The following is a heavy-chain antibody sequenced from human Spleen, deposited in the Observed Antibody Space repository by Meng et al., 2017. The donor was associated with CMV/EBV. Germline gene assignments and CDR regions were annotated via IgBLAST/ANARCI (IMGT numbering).Heavy chain of an antibody. CDR1: GGSVNSNSYY. CDR2: IYYSGST. Sequence: GGSVNSNSYYWYWIRQPPGKGLEWIGYIYYSGSTNYNPSLKSRVTISVDTSKNQFSLKLSSVTAADTAVYYCARAPGIAVAGWYFDLWGRDTLVTVSS. CDR3: ARAPGIAVAGWYFDL. D-gene: IGHD6-19*01. J-gene: IGHJ2*01. V-gene: IGHV4-61*01.